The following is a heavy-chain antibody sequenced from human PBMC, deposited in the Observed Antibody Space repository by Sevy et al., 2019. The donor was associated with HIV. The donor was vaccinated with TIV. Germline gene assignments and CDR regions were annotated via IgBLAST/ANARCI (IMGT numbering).Heavy chain of an antibody. CDR1: GYTFTSYG. CDR2: ISAYNGNT. Sequence: ASVKVSCKASGYTFTSYGISWVRQAPGQGLEWMGWISAYNGNTNYAQKLQGRVTMTTDTSTSTAYLELRSLRSDDTAVYYCARDPTIVGAKVPRNWFDPWGQGTLVTFSS. D-gene: IGHD1-26*01. V-gene: IGHV1-18*01. CDR3: ARDPTIVGAKVPRNWFDP. J-gene: IGHJ5*02.